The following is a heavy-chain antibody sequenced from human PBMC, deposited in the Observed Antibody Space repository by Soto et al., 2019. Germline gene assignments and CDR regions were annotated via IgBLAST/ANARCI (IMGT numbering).Heavy chain of an antibody. Sequence: GGSLRLSCAASGFSLSTNTMHWVRQVPGKGLEWVASISNDGRRKYYADFVKGRFTISRDTANNILYLEMNSLRAEDTSLYYCARVATAMNYDFCGQRTQVTVSS. CDR2: ISNDGRRK. CDR1: GFSLSTNT. J-gene: IGHJ4*02. V-gene: IGHV3-30*04. CDR3: ARVATAMNYDF.